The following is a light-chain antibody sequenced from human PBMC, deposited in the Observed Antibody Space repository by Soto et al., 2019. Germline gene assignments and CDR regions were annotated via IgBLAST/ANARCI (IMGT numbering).Light chain of an antibody. V-gene: IGKV3-15*01. J-gene: IGKJ4*01. Sequence: EIVITQSPATLSVSPGEGATLSCRASQSLSSHLAWYQQKPGQSPSLLIYGASTRATGIPARFSGSGSGTEFTLTISSLQSEDFAVYYCQQYNNWPLTFGGGTKVDIK. CDR2: GAS. CDR3: QQYNNWPLT. CDR1: QSLSSH.